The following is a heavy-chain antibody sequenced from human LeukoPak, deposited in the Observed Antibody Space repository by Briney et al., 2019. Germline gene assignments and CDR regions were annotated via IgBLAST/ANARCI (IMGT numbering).Heavy chain of an antibody. CDR3: ARVVSSSWDYYYYMDV. CDR1: GGSISSYY. J-gene: IGHJ6*03. D-gene: IGHD6-13*01. Sequence: SETLSLTCTVSGGSISSYYWSWIRQPPGKGLEWIGYIYYSGSTNYNPSLKSRVTISVDTSKNQFSLKLSSVTAADAAVYYCARVVSSSWDYYYYMDVWGKGTTVTVSS. V-gene: IGHV4-59*01. CDR2: IYYSGST.